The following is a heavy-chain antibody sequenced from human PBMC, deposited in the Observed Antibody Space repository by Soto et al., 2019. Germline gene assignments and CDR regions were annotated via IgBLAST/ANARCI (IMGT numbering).Heavy chain of an antibody. Sequence: ASVKVSCKVSGYTLTELSMHWVRQAPGKGLEWMGVFDPEDGETIYAQKFQGRVTMTEDTSTDTAYMELSSLRSEDTAVSDCATFLTGDAASRTRFDYWGQGTLVTVSS. J-gene: IGHJ4*02. V-gene: IGHV1-24*01. CDR2: FDPEDGET. CDR1: GYTLTELS. CDR3: ATFLTGDAASRTRFDY. D-gene: IGHD3-9*01.